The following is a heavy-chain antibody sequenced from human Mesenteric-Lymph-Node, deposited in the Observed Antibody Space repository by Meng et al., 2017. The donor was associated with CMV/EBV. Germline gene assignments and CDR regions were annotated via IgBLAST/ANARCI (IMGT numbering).Heavy chain of an antibody. J-gene: IGHJ4*02. CDR3: ARDLVTIFGVVIMLEYIDY. CDR2: IYHSGST. V-gene: IGHV4-38-2*02. D-gene: IGHD3-3*01. CDR1: GNSIRSYY. Sequence: SETLSLTCSVSGNSIRSYYWSWIRQPPGKGLEWIGSIYHSGSTYYNPSLKSRVTISVDTSKNQFSLKLSSVTAADTAVYYCARDLVTIFGVVIMLEYIDYWGQGTLVTVSS.